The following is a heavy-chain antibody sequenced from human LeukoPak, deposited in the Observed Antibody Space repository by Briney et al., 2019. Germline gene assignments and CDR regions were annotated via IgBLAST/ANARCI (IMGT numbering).Heavy chain of an antibody. CDR1: GFTFSAYA. V-gene: IGHV3-23*01. CDR3: ARDPHYYVAMDV. D-gene: IGHD3-10*02. CDR2: IGSDIKP. Sequence: PGRSLRLSCEASGFTFSAYAMTWVRQAPGEGREWVLSIGSDIKPHYSASVKGRFAISRENSTSMLFLQLNSLRAEDTALYYSARDPHYYVAMDVWGQGTTFTVSS. J-gene: IGHJ6*02.